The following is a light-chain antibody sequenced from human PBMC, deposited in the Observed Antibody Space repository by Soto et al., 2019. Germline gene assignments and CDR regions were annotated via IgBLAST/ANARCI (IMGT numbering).Light chain of an antibody. CDR2: GAS. J-gene: IGKJ1*01. CDR1: QSVSTN. CDR3: QHYNDWPHT. V-gene: IGKV3-15*01. Sequence: EMVMTQSPGTLSLSPGERATLSCRASQSVSTNLAWYQQIPGQAPRLLIYGASTRATGIPARFSGSGSGTEFTLAISSLQSEDFAVYYCQHYNDWPHTFGLGTKVEIK.